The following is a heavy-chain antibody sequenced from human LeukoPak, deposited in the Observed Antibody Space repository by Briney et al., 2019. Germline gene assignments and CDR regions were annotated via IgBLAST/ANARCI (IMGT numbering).Heavy chain of an antibody. CDR2: LSGGGGST. Sequence: GSLRLSCAASGFNFSSYAMSWVRPAPGTGLEWVSALSGGGGSTYYADSLKGRFTISRDNSKNTLYLQMNSLRAEDTVVYYCAKDREYDFWSGYYFWGQGTLVTVSS. CDR1: GFNFSSYA. V-gene: IGHV3-23*01. D-gene: IGHD3-3*01. CDR3: AKDREYDFWSGYYF. J-gene: IGHJ4*02.